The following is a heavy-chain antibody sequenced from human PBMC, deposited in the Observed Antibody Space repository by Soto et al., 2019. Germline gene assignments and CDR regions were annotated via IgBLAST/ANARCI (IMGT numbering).Heavy chain of an antibody. D-gene: IGHD5-18*01. V-gene: IGHV3-30-3*01. CDR2: ISYDGSNK. CDR3: AREGGRTWIQLWSY. CDR1: GFTFSSYA. J-gene: IGHJ4*02. Sequence: VQLLESGGGLVQSGGSLRLSCAASGFTFSSYAMHWVRQAPGKGLEWVAVISYDGSNKYYADSVKGRFTISRDNSKNTLYLQMNSLRAEDTAVYYCAREGGRTWIQLWSYWGQGTLVTVSS.